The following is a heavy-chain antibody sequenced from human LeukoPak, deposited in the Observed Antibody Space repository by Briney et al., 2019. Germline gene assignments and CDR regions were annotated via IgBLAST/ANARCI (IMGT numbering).Heavy chain of an antibody. J-gene: IGHJ6*03. D-gene: IGHD3-10*01. Sequence: ASVKVSCKASGYTFTDYYIHWVRQAHGQGFEWMGWINPKSGGTNYAQKFQGRVTMTRDTSISTAYMELSRLRSNDTAVYYCARSWIRGGSYYMDVWGKGTTVTVSS. V-gene: IGHV1-2*02. CDR1: GYTFTDYY. CDR2: INPKSGGT. CDR3: ARSWIRGGSYYMDV.